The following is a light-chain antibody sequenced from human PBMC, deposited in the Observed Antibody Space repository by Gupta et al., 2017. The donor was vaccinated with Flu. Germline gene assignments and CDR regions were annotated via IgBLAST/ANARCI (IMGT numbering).Light chain of an antibody. CDR1: SNDVGGSNR. V-gene: IGLV2-11*01. Sequence: QSAPTQPRSVSGSPGQSVTISCPGSSNDVGGSNRVSWYQQRPGKAPKLILYDVTERPSGVPDRFSGSKSGNTASLTIPGLQADDEADYYCSSHAGRVTWVFGTGTTVTVL. CDR2: DVT. J-gene: IGLJ1*01. CDR3: SSHAGRVTWV.